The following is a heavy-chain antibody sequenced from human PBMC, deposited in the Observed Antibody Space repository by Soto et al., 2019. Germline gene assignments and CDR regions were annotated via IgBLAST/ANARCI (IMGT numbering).Heavy chain of an antibody. V-gene: IGHV3-21*06. CDR1: GLSLSDYS. J-gene: IGHJ4*02. Sequence: GGTLRLSCEASGLSLSDYSMNWARHCPTKGLEWVSSISSSSSSIYFADSLKGRFTISRDNAKNTLYLQMNSLRAEDTAVYHCTISSPHGHRGDVYWGPGSLV. CDR3: TISSPHGHRGDVY. CDR2: ISSSSSSI. D-gene: IGHD2-21*01.